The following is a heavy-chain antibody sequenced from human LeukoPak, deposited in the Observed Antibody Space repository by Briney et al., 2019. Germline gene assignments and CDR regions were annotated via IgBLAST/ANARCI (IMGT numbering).Heavy chain of an antibody. CDR1: GGSISSYY. D-gene: IGHD6-13*01. V-gene: IGHV4-59*01. CDR3: ARDWGYSSRWYNWFDP. J-gene: IGHJ5*02. Sequence: SETLSLTCTVSGGSISSYYWSWIRQPPGKGLEWIGYIYYSGSTNYNPSLKSRVTISVDTSKNQFSLKLSSVTTAATAVYYCARDWGYSSRWYNWFDPWGQGTLVTVSS. CDR2: IYYSGST.